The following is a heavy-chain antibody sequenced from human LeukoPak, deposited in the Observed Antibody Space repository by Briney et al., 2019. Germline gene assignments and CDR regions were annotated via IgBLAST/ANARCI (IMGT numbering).Heavy chain of an antibody. Sequence: GESLKISCKGSGYSFTNYWIGWVRQMPGKGLEWMGIIYPGDSDTRYSPSFQGQVTISADKSISTAYLQWSSLKASDTAMYYCARRIAVAGTWGVQWYFDLWGRGTPVTVSS. CDR2: IYPGDSDT. CDR3: ARRIAVAGTWGVQWYFDL. V-gene: IGHV5-51*01. D-gene: IGHD6-19*01. CDR1: GYSFTNYW. J-gene: IGHJ2*01.